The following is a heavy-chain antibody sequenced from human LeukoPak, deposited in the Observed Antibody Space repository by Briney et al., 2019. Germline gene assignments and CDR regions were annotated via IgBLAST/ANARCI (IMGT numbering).Heavy chain of an antibody. CDR1: GYTFTSYY. CDR3: ARDSPEWDY. V-gene: IGHV1-46*01. D-gene: IGHD3-3*01. CDR2: INPSGGST. J-gene: IGHJ4*02. Sequence: ASVKVSCKASGYTFTSYYMHWVRQAPGQGLEWMGIINPSGGSTSYAQKFQGRVTMTRDTSISTAYMELSRLRSDDTAVYYCARDSPEWDYWGQGTLVTVSS.